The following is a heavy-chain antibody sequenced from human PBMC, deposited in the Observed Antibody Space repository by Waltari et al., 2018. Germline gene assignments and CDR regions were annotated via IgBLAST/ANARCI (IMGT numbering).Heavy chain of an antibody. J-gene: IGHJ5*02. CDR3: ARGGGGDWEWFDP. CDR2: IYFTGST. D-gene: IGHD2-21*02. Sequence: QVQLQESGPSLLKPSEHLSLICTGYGGSPPELYCSWVRQPPGKGLDLIGYIYFTGSTNFNPSLKSRVTMSVDTSKNQFSLQLCSVTAADTAFYYCARGGGGDWEWFDPWGQGTLVTVSS. CDR1: GGSPPELY. V-gene: IGHV4-59*01.